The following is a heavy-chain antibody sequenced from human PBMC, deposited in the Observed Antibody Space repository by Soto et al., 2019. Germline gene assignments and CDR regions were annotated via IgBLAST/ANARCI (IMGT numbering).Heavy chain of an antibody. J-gene: IGHJ3*02. CDR3: ARGIPGHYGFDI. CDR2: MKGDGSTA. D-gene: IGHD3-10*01. Sequence: EAQLLESGGGFVQPGGSLRLSCAASGFSFSSHWMHWVRQAPGKGLVWVSRMKGDGSTANYADSVKGRLTISRDNARNTVYLQMNNLRVEDTAVYYCARGIPGHYGFDIWGQGTMVTVSS. V-gene: IGHV3-74*01. CDR1: GFSFSSHW.